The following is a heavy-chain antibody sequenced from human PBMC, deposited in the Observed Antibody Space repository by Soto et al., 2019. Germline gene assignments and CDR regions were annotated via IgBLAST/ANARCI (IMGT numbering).Heavy chain of an antibody. J-gene: IGHJ4*02. CDR1: GYTFTSYA. D-gene: IGHD2-15*01. CDR3: ARGESVVGDY. CDR2: INAGNGNT. V-gene: IGHV1-3*05. Sequence: QVQLVQSGAEEKKPGASVKVSCKASGYTFTSYAMHWVRQAPGQRLEWMGWINAGNGNTKCSQKLQDRVTVTRDTSASTAYMELSSLRSEDTAVYYCARGESVVGDYWGQGTLVTVSS.